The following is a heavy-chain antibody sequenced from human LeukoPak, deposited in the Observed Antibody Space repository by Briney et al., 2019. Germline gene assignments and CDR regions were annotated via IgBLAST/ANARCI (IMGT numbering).Heavy chain of an antibody. CDR2: IQYNGHT. D-gene: IGHD3-10*01. CDR3: ARGSSRLIDY. Sequence: SETLSLTCTVSGGSISSYYWSWIRQPPGKGLEWIGYIQYNGHTNCNPSLKSRVSISVDTSKNQFSLRLSSVTAADTAVYYCARGSSRLIDYWGQGILVTVSS. CDR1: GGSISSYY. J-gene: IGHJ4*02. V-gene: IGHV4-59*01.